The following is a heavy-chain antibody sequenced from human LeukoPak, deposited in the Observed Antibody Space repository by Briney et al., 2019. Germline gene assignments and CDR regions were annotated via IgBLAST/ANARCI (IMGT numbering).Heavy chain of an antibody. CDR1: GGSISSSSYY. V-gene: IGHV4-39*02. CDR3: ARDKKFPGIAVAGCWFDP. Sequence: SQTLSLTCTVSGGSISSSSYYWGWIRQPPGKGLEWIGSIYYSGSTYYNPSLKSRVTISVDTSKNQFSLKLSSVTAADTAVYYCARDKKFPGIAVAGCWFDPWGQGTLVTVSS. CDR2: IYYSGST. D-gene: IGHD6-19*01. J-gene: IGHJ5*02.